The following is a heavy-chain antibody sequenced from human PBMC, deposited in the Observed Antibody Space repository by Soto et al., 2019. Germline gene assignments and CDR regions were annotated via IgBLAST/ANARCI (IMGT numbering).Heavy chain of an antibody. J-gene: IGHJ6*02. Sequence: QVQLVQSRGEVKKPGASVKVSCKTSGYSFTTYGISWVRQAPGQGLEWMGWISGYNGNTNYAQKLQGRVTMPTDTSTSTAYMELRSLISDDTAVYYCAREGPAPYYYYGMDVWGQGSTVTVSS. V-gene: IGHV1-18*01. CDR3: AREGPAPYYYYGMDV. CDR1: GYSFTTYG. CDR2: ISGYNGNT.